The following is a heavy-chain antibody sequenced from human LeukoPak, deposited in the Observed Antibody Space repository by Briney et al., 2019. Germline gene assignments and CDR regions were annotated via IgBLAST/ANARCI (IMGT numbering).Heavy chain of an antibody. V-gene: IGHV3-23*01. D-gene: IGHD5-12*01. J-gene: IGHJ4*02. CDR1: GLTFSSYA. CDR2: LSVSGGST. CDR3: ARDDAGIYDY. Sequence: GGSLRLSCAASGLTFSSYAMSWVRQAPGKGLEWVSSLSVSGGSTYYAGSVKGRFIISRDNSKNTLYLQMNSLRAEDTAVYYCARDDAGIYDYWGQGTLVTVSS.